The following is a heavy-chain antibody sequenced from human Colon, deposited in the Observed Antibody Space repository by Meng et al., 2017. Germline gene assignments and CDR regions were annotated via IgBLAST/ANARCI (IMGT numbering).Heavy chain of an antibody. V-gene: IGHV4-4*02. CDR1: GDSISSGNG. CDR3: ARKRTSPGTLGFDY. CDR2: IYPSGRT. Sequence: QVHLQDSGPGLVKPSGTLPLTCAVSGDSISSGNGWTWVRQPPGKGLEWIGEIYPSGRTSSNPSLQGRVTILLDKSKNQFSLELNSVTAADTAIYFCARKRTSPGTLGFDYWGQGTLVTVSS. D-gene: IGHD6-13*01. J-gene: IGHJ4*02.